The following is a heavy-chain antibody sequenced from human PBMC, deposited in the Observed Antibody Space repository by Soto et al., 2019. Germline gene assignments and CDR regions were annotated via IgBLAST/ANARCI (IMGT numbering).Heavy chain of an antibody. J-gene: IGHJ5*02. Sequence: QVQLVESGGGVVQPGRSLRLSCAASGFTFSSYGMHWVRQAPGKGLEWVAVILYDGSNKYYADSVKGRFIISRDNSKNTLYLQMNSLRAEDTAVYYCAKEDGYDYGDYEYNWFDPWGQGTLVTVSS. D-gene: IGHD4-17*01. V-gene: IGHV3-30*18. CDR1: GFTFSSYG. CDR2: ILYDGSNK. CDR3: AKEDGYDYGDYEYNWFDP.